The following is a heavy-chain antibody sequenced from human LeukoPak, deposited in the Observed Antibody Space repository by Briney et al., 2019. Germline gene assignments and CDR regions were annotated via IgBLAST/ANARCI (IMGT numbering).Heavy chain of an antibody. CDR2: ISSSGSFL. CDR1: TFTLSDSY. J-gene: IGHJ4*02. V-gene: IGHV3-11*04. Sequence: GGSLRVSCAASTFTLSDSYISWIRQARGKGLEWVSHISSSGSFLYYADTVKVRFSISRYNAKISLDLQMNSLRDVDTAIYYCARAGGGGYNYGLDYWGQGILVAVSS. D-gene: IGHD5-18*01. CDR3: ARAGGGGYNYGLDY.